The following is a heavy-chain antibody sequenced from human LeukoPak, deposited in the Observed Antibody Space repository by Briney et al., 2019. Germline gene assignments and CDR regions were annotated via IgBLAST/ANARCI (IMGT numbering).Heavy chain of an antibody. CDR3: GASRQYVGAFDI. V-gene: IGHV3-48*03. CDR1: GFTFSSYE. J-gene: IGHJ3*02. Sequence: GGSLRLSCAASGFTFSSYELYWVRQAPGTGLEWISYISSRSITIKYADSVRGRFTISRDDARESLYLQMNSLRAADTAIYYCGASRQYVGAFDIWGQGTLVTVSS. D-gene: IGHD3-16*01. CDR2: ISSRSITI.